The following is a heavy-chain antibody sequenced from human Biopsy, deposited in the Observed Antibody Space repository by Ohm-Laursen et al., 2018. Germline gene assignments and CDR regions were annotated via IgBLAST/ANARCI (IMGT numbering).Heavy chain of an antibody. CDR1: GGTFSNYG. D-gene: IGHD3-9*01. J-gene: IGHJ1*01. V-gene: IGHV1-69*06. Sequence: SVKVFCKAPGGTFSNYGVNWVRQAPGQGLEWLGGNIPILGTGNYAQKFQDRVTVAADTSTSTATMELRSLRSDDTAVYYCATKLTGYFHHWGQGTLVIVSS. CDR3: ATKLTGYFHH. CDR2: NIPILGTG.